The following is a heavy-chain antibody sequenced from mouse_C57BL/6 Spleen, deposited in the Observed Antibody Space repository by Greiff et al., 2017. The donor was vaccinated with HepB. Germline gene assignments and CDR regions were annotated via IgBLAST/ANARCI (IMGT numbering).Heavy chain of an antibody. J-gene: IGHJ4*01. D-gene: IGHD2-4*01. CDR3: TRDGDYDGFYYYAMDY. CDR1: GFTFSSYA. V-gene: IGHV5-9-1*02. CDR2: ISSGGDYI. Sequence: EVKVVESGEGLVKPGGSLKLSCAASGFTFSSYAMSWVRQTPEKRLEWVAYISSGGDYIYYADTVKGRFTIFRDNARNTLYLQMSSLKSEDTAMYYCTRDGDYDGFYYYAMDYWGQGTSVTVSS.